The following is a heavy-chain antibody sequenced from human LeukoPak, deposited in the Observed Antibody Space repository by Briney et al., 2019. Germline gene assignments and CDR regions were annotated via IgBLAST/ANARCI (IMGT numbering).Heavy chain of an antibody. Sequence: GGSLRLSCVASGFTFSSYAMSWVRQASGKGLEWVSAISGSGVTTHYAGSVKGRFSISRDNSKNTLYLQMNSLRAEDTALYYCAKKVVVGATSPYSDFQDWGQGTLVTVSS. D-gene: IGHD1-26*01. CDR2: ISGSGVTT. J-gene: IGHJ1*01. V-gene: IGHV3-23*01. CDR3: AKKVVVGATSPYSDFQD. CDR1: GFTFSSYA.